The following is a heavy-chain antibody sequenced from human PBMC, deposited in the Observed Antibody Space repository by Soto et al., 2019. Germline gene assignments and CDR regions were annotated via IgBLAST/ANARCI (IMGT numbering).Heavy chain of an antibody. D-gene: IGHD7-27*01. CDR3: ARARPKTEEYXY. Sequence: SVKVSCKASGGTFSSYTISWVRQAPGQGLEWMGRIIPILGIANYAQKFQGRVTITADKSTSTAYMELSSLRSEDTAVYYCARARPKTEEYXYWGQGTLVTVSS. CDR1: GGTFSSYT. CDR2: IIPILGIA. J-gene: IGHJ4*02. V-gene: IGHV1-69*02.